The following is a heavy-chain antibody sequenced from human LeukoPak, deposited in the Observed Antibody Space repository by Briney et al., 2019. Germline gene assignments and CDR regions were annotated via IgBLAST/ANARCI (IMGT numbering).Heavy chain of an antibody. J-gene: IGHJ6*02. D-gene: IGHD1-14*01. Sequence: TGGSLRLSCTASGFTFSSYSMNWVRQAPGKGLEWVSSISSGSTYIYYADSVKGRFTVSRDNAKNSLYLQMNSLRAEDTAVYYCARHHGTPTAGYYYYGMDVWGQGTTVTVSS. V-gene: IGHV3-21*01. CDR1: GFTFSSYS. CDR2: ISSGSTYI. CDR3: ARHHGTPTAGYYYYGMDV.